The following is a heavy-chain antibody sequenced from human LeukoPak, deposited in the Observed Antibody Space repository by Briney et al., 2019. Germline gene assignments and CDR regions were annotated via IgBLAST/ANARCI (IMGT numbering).Heavy chain of an antibody. J-gene: IGHJ5*02. V-gene: IGHV4-39*01. Sequence: SETLSLTCTVSGGSISSSSYYWGWIRQPPGKGLEWIGSIYYSGSTYYNPSLKSRVTISVDTSKNQFSLKLSSVTAADTAVYYCARQITVAVAGTNDWFDPWGQGTLVTVSS. D-gene: IGHD6-19*01. CDR2: IYYSGST. CDR3: ARQITVAVAGTNDWFDP. CDR1: GGSISSSSYY.